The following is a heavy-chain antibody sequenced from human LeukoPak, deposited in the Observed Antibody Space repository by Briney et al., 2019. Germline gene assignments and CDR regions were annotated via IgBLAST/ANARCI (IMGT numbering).Heavy chain of an antibody. CDR2: IYHSGST. J-gene: IGHJ4*02. CDR3: ARPYSGRFDY. Sequence: PSETLSLTCAVSGYSISSGYYWDWIRQPPGQGLEWIGSIYHSGSTYYNPSLKSRVTISVDTSKNQFSLKLSSVTAADTAVYYCARPYSGRFDYWGQGTLVTVSS. CDR1: GYSISSGYY. D-gene: IGHD1-26*01. V-gene: IGHV4-38-2*01.